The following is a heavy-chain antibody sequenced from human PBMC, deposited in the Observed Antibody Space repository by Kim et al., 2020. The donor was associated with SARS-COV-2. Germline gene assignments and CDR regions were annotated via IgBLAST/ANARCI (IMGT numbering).Heavy chain of an antibody. CDR3: ARAGGYCSSTSCDAFDI. J-gene: IGHJ3*02. V-gene: IGHV4-59*01. D-gene: IGHD2-2*01. Sequence: HKRRVTISIDTSKNQFSLQLSSVTAADTAVYYCARAGGYCSSTSCDAFDIWGQGTMVTVSS.